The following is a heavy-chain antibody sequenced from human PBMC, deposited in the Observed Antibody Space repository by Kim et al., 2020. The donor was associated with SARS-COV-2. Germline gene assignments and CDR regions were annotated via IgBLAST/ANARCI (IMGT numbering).Heavy chain of an antibody. CDR2: INHSGST. CDR1: GGSFSGYY. CDR3: ARAYYYGSGSYRGHLGH. V-gene: IGHV4-34*01. Sequence: SETLSLTCAVYGGSFSGYYWSWIRQPPGKGLEWIGEINHSGSTNYNPSLKSRVTISVDTSKNQFSLKLSSVTAADTAVYYCARAYYYGSGSYRGHLGHWGQGTLVTVSS. D-gene: IGHD3-10*01. J-gene: IGHJ4*02.